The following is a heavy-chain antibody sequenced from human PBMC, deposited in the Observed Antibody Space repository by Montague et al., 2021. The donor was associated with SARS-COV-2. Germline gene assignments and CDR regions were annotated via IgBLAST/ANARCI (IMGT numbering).Heavy chain of an antibody. J-gene: IGHJ6*02. CDR1: GFTFSSYA. V-gene: IGHV3-23*01. Sequence: SLRLSCAASGFTFSSYAMSWVRQAPGKGLEWVSAISGSGGSTYYADSVKGRFTISRDNAKNTLYLQMNSLRAEDTAVYYCAKDLRIHNQDYYYYGMDVWGQGTTVTVSS. CDR3: AKDLRIHNQDYYYYGMDV. D-gene: IGHD5-24*01. CDR2: ISGSGGST.